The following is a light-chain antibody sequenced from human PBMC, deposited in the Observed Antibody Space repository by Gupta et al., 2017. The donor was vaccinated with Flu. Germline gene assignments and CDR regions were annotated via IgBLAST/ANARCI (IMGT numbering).Light chain of an antibody. CDR2: LGS. CDR1: QSLLHSNGYNY. V-gene: IGKV2-28*01. CDR3: MQALQTPWT. Sequence: DIVMTQSPLYLPVTPGEPASISCRSSQSLLHSNGYNYLDWYLQKPGQSPQLLIYLGSNRASGVPDRFSCSGSGTDFTLKISRVEAEDVGVYYCMQALQTPWTFGQGTKVEIK. J-gene: IGKJ1*01.